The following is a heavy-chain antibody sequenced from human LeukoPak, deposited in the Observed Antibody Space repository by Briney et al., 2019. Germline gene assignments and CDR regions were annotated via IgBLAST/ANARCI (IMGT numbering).Heavy chain of an antibody. CDR2: INHSGST. J-gene: IGHJ6*03. CDR3: ARGSSTMVRGVMRYYYYYMDV. V-gene: IGHV4-39*07. CDR1: GGSISSGSYY. D-gene: IGHD3-10*01. Sequence: IPSQTLSLTCTVSGGSISSGSYYWSWIRQPPGKGLEWIGEINHSGSTNYNPSLKSRVTISVDTSKNQFSLKLSSVTAADTAVYYCARGSSTMVRGVMRYYYYYMDVWGKGTTVTVSS.